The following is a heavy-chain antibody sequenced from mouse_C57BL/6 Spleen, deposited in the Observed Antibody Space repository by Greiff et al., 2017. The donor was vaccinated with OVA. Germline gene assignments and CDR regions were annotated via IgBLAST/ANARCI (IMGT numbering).Heavy chain of an antibody. J-gene: IGHJ3*01. D-gene: IGHD1-1*01. CDR1: GYTFTSYW. CDR2: LDPSDSYT. CDR3: ARRGYYGSSWFAY. V-gene: IGHV1-50*01. Sequence: QVQLQQPGAELVKPGASVKLSCKASGYTFTSYWLQWVKQRPGQGLEWIGELDPSDSYTNYNQKFKGKATLTVDTSSSTAYMQLSSLTSEDSAVYYCARRGYYGSSWFAYWGQGTLVTVSA.